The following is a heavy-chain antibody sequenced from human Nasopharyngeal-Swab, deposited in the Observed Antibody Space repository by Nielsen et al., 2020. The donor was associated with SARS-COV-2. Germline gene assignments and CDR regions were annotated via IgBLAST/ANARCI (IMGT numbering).Heavy chain of an antibody. CDR2: INPSGGST. D-gene: IGHD6-19*01. CDR1: GYTFTSYY. CDR3: ARDPEAVAPFYGMDV. J-gene: IGHJ6*02. V-gene: IGHV1-46*01. Sequence: ASVKASCKASGYTFTSYYMHWVRQAPGQGLEWMGIINPSGGSTSYAQKFQGRVTMTRDTSTSTVYMELSSLRSEDTAVYYCARDPEAVAPFYGMDVWGQGTTVTVSS.